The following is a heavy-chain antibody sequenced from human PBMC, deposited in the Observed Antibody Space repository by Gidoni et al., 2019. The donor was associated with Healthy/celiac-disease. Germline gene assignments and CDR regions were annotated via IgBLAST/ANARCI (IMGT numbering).Heavy chain of an antibody. J-gene: IGHJ3*02. CDR3: ARDRLEMATITRQDAFDI. CDR2: IYYSWST. CDR1: GGSISRGGYY. V-gene: IGHV4-31*03. Sequence: QVQLQESGPGLVKPSQTLSPTCTVSGGSISRGGYYWSWIRQHPGKGLEWIGYIYYSWSTYYNPSLKSRVTISVDTSKNQFSLKLSSVTAADTAVYYCARDRLEMATITRQDAFDIWGQGTMVTVSS. D-gene: IGHD5-12*01.